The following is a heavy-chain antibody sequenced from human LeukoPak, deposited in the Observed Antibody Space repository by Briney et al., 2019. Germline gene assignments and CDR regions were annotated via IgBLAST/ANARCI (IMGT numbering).Heavy chain of an antibody. Sequence: PSETLSLTCTVSGGSISSSRYYWGWLRQPPGKGLEWIGSIYYSGSTYYNPSLKSRVTISVDTSKNQFSLKLSSVTAADTAVYYCARTNGYNYGDYWGQGTLVTVSS. CDR2: IYYSGST. CDR3: ARTNGYNYGDY. J-gene: IGHJ4*02. CDR1: GGSISSSRYY. V-gene: IGHV4-39*07. D-gene: IGHD5-24*01.